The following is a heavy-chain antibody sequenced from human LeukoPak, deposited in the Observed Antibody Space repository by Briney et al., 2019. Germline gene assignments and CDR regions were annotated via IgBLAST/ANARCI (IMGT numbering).Heavy chain of an antibody. CDR1: GYTFMNYG. CDR2: IRADNGYT. J-gene: IGHJ4*02. Sequence: GASVKVSCKASGYTFMNYGISWVRQAPGQGLEWMGWIRADNGYTNYAQDLQGRVTMTTDTSRSTANMELRSLRSDDTALYYCARTYCSDDNCYSILDYWGQGTLVTVSS. D-gene: IGHD2-15*01. V-gene: IGHV1-18*01. CDR3: ARTYCSDDNCYSILDY.